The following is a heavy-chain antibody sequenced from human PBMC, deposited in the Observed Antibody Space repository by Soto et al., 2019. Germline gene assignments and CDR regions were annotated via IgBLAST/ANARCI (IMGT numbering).Heavy chain of an antibody. D-gene: IGHD3-10*01. CDR3: ARERSIGVLLWFGEPHNWFDP. Sequence: SETLYLTCTVSGGSISSGDYYWSWIRQPPGKGLEWIGYIYYSGSTYYNPSLKSRVTISVDTSKNQFSLKLSSVTAADTAVYYCARERSIGVLLWFGEPHNWFDPWGQGTLVTVSS. CDR1: GGSISSGDYY. V-gene: IGHV4-30-4*01. J-gene: IGHJ5*02. CDR2: IYYSGST.